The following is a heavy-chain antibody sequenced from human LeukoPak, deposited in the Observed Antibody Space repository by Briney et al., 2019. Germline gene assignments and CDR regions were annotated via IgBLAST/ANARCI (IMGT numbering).Heavy chain of an antibody. J-gene: IGHJ6*02. V-gene: IGHV3-21*01. Sequence: GGSLRLSCAASGFTFSSYSMNWVRQAPGKGLEWVSSTSSSSSYIYYADSVKGRFTISRDNAKNSLYLQMNSLRAEDTAVYYCARVYPVDYYYYGMDVWGQGTTVTVSS. D-gene: IGHD2-2*02. CDR1: GFTFSSYS. CDR2: TSSSSSYI. CDR3: ARVYPVDYYYYGMDV.